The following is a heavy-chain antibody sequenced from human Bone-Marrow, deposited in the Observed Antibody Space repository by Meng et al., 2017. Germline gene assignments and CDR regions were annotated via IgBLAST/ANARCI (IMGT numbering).Heavy chain of an antibody. V-gene: IGHV3-9*01. CDR1: GFTFDDYA. D-gene: IGHD6-13*01. CDR2: ISWNSGSI. CDR3: AKVGTGYSSSWYGLDY. J-gene: IGHJ4*02. Sequence: SGAASGFTFDDYAMHWVRQAPGKGLEWVSGISWNSGSIGYADSVKGRFTISRDNAKNSLYLQMNSLRAEDTALYYCAKVGTGYSSSWYGLDYWGQGTLVTVSS.